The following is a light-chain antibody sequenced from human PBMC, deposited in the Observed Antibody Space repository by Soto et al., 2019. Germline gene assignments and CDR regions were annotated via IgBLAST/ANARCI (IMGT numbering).Light chain of an antibody. CDR2: YVS. V-gene: IGLV2-14*03. Sequence: QSALTQPASVSGSPGQSITISCTGTSSDVGGYSYVSWYQQHPGKAPKLMIYYVSNRPSGVSNRFSGSKSGNTAYLTISGLQAEDEADYYCSSYTSSSTLVVFGGGTKLTVL. CDR1: SSDVGGYSY. CDR3: SSYTSSSTLVV. J-gene: IGLJ2*01.